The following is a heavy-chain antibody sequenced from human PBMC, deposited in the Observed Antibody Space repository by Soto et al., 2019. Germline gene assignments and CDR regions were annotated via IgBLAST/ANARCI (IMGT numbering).Heavy chain of an antibody. CDR2: IDPSDSYT. J-gene: IGHJ4*02. Sequence: GESLKISCKGSGYSFTSYWISWVRQMPGKGLEWMGRIDPSDSYTNYSPSFQGHVTISADKSISTAYLQWSSLKASDTAMYYCARFSSNYYGSGSYYNDIDYWGQGTLVTVSS. V-gene: IGHV5-10-1*01. CDR1: GYSFTSYW. D-gene: IGHD3-10*01. CDR3: ARFSSNYYGSGSYYNDIDY.